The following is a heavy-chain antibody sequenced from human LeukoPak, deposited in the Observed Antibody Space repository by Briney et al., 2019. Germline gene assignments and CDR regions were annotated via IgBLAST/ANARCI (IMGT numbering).Heavy chain of an antibody. V-gene: IGHV3-53*01. CDR2: IYSGGST. D-gene: IGHD3-9*01. CDR3: ARGLTTYYDILTGYAFDY. Sequence: AGGSLRLPCAASGFTVSSNYMSWVRRAPGKGLEWVSVIYSGGSTYYADSVKGRFTISRDNSKNTLYLQMNSLRAEDTAVYYCARGLTTYYDILTGYAFDYWGQGNLVSVSS. J-gene: IGHJ4*02. CDR1: GFTVSSNY.